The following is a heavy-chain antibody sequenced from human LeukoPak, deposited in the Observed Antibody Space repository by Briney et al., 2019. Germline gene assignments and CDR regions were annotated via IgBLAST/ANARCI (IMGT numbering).Heavy chain of an antibody. CDR1: GFTFSNAW. Sequence: GGSLRLSCAASGFTFSNAWMSWVRQAPGKGLEWVGRIKSKTDGGTTDYAAPVKGRFTISRDDSKNTLYLQMNSLKTEDTAVYYCTTTTYYDFWSHFEWGVWGKGTTATVSS. D-gene: IGHD3-3*01. J-gene: IGHJ6*04. CDR3: TTTTYYDFWSHFEWGV. V-gene: IGHV3-15*01. CDR2: IKSKTDGGTT.